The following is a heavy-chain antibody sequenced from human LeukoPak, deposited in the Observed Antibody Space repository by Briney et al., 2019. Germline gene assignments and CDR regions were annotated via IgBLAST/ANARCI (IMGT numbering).Heavy chain of an antibody. CDR1: GFNFKSQV. Sequence: GGSLRLLHSACGFNFKSQVMLWLRQAPGKGLEYVSAISSNGGSTYYADSVKGRFIISRDNSKNTLYLQMSSLRAEETPVYYCVKNDRRGYYPTYLDYWGQGTLVTVSS. CDR3: VKNDRRGYYPTYLDY. CDR2: ISSNGGST. D-gene: IGHD3-22*01. V-gene: IGHV3-64D*09. J-gene: IGHJ4*02.